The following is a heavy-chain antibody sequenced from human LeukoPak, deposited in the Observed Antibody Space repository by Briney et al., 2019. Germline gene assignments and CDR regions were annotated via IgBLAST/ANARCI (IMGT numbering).Heavy chain of an antibody. CDR2: IYHSGST. CDR1: GGSISSGGYY. CDR3: ARAAAGHNTYYFDY. Sequence: PSETLSLTCTVSGGSISSGGYYWSWIRQPPGKGLEWIGYIYHSGSTYYNPSLKSRVTISVDRSKNQFSLKLSSVTAADTAVYYCARAAAGHNTYYFDYWGQGTLVTVSS. V-gene: IGHV4-30-2*01. J-gene: IGHJ4*02. D-gene: IGHD6-13*01.